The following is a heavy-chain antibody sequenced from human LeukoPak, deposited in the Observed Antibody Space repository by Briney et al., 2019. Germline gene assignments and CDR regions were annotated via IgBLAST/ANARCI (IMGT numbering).Heavy chain of an antibody. Sequence: GGSLRLSCAASGFTFSSYAMSWVRQAPGKGLVWVSRINSDGSSTSYADSVKGRFTISRDNAKNTLYLQMNSLRAEDTAVYYCASKSGGFDPWGQGTLVTVSS. V-gene: IGHV3-74*01. CDR1: GFTFSSYA. CDR2: INSDGSST. D-gene: IGHD1-26*01. CDR3: ASKSGGFDP. J-gene: IGHJ5*02.